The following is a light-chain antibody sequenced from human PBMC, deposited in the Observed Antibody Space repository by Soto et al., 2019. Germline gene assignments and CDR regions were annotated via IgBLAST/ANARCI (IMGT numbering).Light chain of an antibody. CDR1: STDVGTYDL. Sequence: QSALTQPASVSGSPGQSITISCTGASTDVGTYDLVSWYQHHPGKAPKLIIFGVSRRPSGLSTRFSGSKSGNTASLTISGLQADDEADYYCCSLTTSHTYVFGSGTKLTVL. CDR2: GVS. V-gene: IGLV2-14*02. CDR3: CSLTTSHTYV. J-gene: IGLJ1*01.